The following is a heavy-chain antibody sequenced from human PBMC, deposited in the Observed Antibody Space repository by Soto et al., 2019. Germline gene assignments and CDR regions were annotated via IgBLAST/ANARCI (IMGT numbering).Heavy chain of an antibody. J-gene: IGHJ6*02. CDR2: IDYSGYT. CDR3: ARGNDGFHYYGMDV. V-gene: IGHV4-39*07. CDR1: GGSISSSTYY. D-gene: IGHD3-10*01. Sequence: SETLSLTCIVSGGSISSSTYYWGWIRQPPGKGLEWIGSIDYSGYTYYSPSFQGQVTISADKSISTAYLQWSSLKASDTAMYYCARGNDGFHYYGMDVWGQGTTVTVSS.